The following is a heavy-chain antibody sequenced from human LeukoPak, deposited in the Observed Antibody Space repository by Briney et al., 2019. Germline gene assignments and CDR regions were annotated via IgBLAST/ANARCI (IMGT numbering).Heavy chain of an antibody. CDR2: IYYSGST. V-gene: IGHV4-39*07. J-gene: IGHJ6*03. CDR1: GGSISSSSYY. D-gene: IGHD3-10*01. CDR3: ARSVTMVRGVISPTLTYMDV. Sequence: PSETLSLTCTVSGGSISSSSYYWGWLRQPPGKGLEWIGSIYYSGSTFYNPSLKSRVTISVDTSKNQFSLKLSSVTAADTAVYCCARSVTMVRGVISPTLTYMDVWGKGTTVTVSS.